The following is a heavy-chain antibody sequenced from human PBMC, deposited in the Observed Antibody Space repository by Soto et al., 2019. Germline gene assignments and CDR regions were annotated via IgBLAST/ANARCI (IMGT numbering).Heavy chain of an antibody. V-gene: IGHV3-30*03. CDR1: RFTFSNYG. J-gene: IGHJ4*02. CDR2: ISYDGSNK. D-gene: IGHD3-22*01. CDR3: ARPIDYYDSSGYLTPDY. Sequence: PGGSLRLSCAASRFTFSNYGMHWVRQTPGKGLEWVAVISYDGSNKYYADSVKGRFTISRDNSKNTLYLQMNSLRAGDAAVYYCARPIDYYDSSGYLTPDYWGQGTLVTVSS.